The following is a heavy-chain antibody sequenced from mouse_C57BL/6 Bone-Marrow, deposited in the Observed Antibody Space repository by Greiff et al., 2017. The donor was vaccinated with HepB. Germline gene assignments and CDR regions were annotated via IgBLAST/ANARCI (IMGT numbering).Heavy chain of an antibody. CDR3: ARYGFAY. J-gene: IGHJ3*01. V-gene: IGHV1-54*01. Sequence: VQLVESGAELVRPGTSVKVSCKASGYAFTNYLIEWVKQRPGQGLEWIGVINPGSGGTNYNEKFKGKATLTADKSSSTAYMQLSSLTSEDSAVYFCARYGFAYWGQGTLVTVSA. CDR1: GYAFTNYL. CDR2: INPGSGGT.